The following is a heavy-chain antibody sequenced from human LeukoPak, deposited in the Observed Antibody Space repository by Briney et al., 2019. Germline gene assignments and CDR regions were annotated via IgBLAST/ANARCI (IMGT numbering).Heavy chain of an antibody. V-gene: IGHV3-23*01. J-gene: IGHJ4*02. CDR2: ITGSGST. D-gene: IGHD2-8*01. CDR1: GFTFSNFA. Sequence: GGSLRLSCAASGFTFSNFAMSWVRQAPGKGLEWVSGITGSGSTYYADSVKGRFTISRDNSRNTLYLQMNSLRAEDTAVYYCAKDLAVLMVYATSFDYWGQGTLVTVSS. CDR3: AKDLAVLMVYATSFDY.